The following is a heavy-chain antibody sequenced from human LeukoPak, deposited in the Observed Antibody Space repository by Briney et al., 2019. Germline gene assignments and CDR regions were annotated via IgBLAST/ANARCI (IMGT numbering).Heavy chain of an antibody. CDR3: ARGITQDY. Sequence: PGGSLRLSCAASGFTFSSYNMNWVRQAPGKGLEWLSYISSSSRIIYYADSLKGRFTISRDNAKNSLHLQMNSLRDEDTAVYYCARGITQDYWGQGTLVTVSS. D-gene: IGHD3-10*01. CDR2: ISSSSRII. CDR1: GFTFSSYN. J-gene: IGHJ4*02. V-gene: IGHV3-48*02.